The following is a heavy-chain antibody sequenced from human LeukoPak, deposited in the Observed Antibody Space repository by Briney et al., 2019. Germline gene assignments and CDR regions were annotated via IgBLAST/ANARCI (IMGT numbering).Heavy chain of an antibody. D-gene: IGHD3-22*01. CDR3: AKGSYYDSSGSFYFDY. V-gene: IGHV3-23*01. CDR2: ISGSGDNT. J-gene: IGHJ4*02. CDR1: GFTFSSYA. Sequence: PGGSLRLPCAASGFTFSSYAMSWVRQAPGKGLKWVSGISGSGDNTYYADSVKGRFTISRDNSKNTLYVQVNSLGTEDTAAYYCAKGSYYDSSGSFYFDYWGQGTLVTVSS.